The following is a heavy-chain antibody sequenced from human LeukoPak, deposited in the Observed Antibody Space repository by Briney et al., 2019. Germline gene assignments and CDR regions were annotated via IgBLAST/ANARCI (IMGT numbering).Heavy chain of an antibody. V-gene: IGHV3-30*02. Sequence: GGSLRLSCATSGFTFSAYGMHWVRQAPGKGLEWVAFIRCDGSSKYYSDSVKGRFTISRDNSKNTLYLQMNSLRAEDTAVYYCAKDVRTYYDSSGYHDYWGQGTLVTVSS. CDR1: GFTFSAYG. CDR3: AKDVRTYYDSSGYHDY. J-gene: IGHJ4*02. CDR2: IRCDGSSK. D-gene: IGHD3-22*01.